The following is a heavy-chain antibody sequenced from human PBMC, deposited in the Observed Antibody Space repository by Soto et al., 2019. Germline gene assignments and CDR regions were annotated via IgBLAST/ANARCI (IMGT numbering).Heavy chain of an antibody. V-gene: IGHV1-2*04. CDR2: INPNSGGT. J-gene: IGHJ6*02. Sequence: ASVKVSCKASGYTFTGYYMHWVRQAPGQGLEWMGWINPNSGGTNYAQKFQGWVTMTRDTSISTAYMELSRLRSDDTAVYYCASGGRIAAAETYYYGMDVWGQGTTVTVSS. CDR1: GYTFTGYY. D-gene: IGHD6-13*01. CDR3: ASGGRIAAAETYYYGMDV.